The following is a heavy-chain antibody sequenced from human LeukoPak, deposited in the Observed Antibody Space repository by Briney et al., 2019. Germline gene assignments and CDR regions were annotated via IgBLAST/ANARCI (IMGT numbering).Heavy chain of an antibody. Sequence: GGSLRLSCAASGFTFSSYWMHWVRQAPGKGLVWVSRINTDGSSTSYADSVKGRFTISRDNAKNTLYLQMNSLRAEDTAVYYCARDYGKDAPMDVWGQGTTVTVSS. D-gene: IGHD3-16*01. V-gene: IGHV3-74*01. CDR1: GFTFSSYW. CDR3: ARDYGKDAPMDV. J-gene: IGHJ6*02. CDR2: INTDGSST.